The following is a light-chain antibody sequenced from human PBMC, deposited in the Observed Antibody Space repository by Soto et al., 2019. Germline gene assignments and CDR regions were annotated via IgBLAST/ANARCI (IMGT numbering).Light chain of an antibody. CDR2: GAY. J-gene: IGKJ2*01. CDR3: QQYDNSPPYT. Sequence: EIVLTQSPGTLSLSPGERATLSCRASQSVSSSYLAWYQQKPGQAPRLLIYGAYSRATGIPDRFSGSGSGTDFPLTISRLEPEDFAVYFCQQYDNSPPYTFGQGTKLEIK. CDR1: QSVSSSY. V-gene: IGKV3-20*01.